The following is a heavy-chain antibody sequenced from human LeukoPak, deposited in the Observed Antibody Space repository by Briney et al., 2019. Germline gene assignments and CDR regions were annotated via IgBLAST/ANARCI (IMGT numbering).Heavy chain of an antibody. D-gene: IGHD5-12*01. CDR1: GGSISRGSYY. Sequence: PSQTLSLTCTVSGGSISRGSYYWSWIRQHPGKGLEWIGYIYYSGSTYYNPSLKSRVTISVDTSKNQFSLKLSSVTAADTAVYYCASGNSGYDTNNWFDPWGQGTLVTVSS. CDR2: IYYSGST. J-gene: IGHJ5*02. CDR3: ASGNSGYDTNNWFDP. V-gene: IGHV4-31*03.